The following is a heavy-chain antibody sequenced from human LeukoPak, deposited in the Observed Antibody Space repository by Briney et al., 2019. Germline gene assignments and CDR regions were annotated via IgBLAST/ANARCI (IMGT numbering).Heavy chain of an antibody. J-gene: IGHJ6*02. CDR1: GFTVSSNS. CDR3: ARDTPNPAAAAGTVMVDYGMDV. V-gene: IGHV3-53*01. CDR2: IYSGGNT. Sequence: GGSLRLSCAASGFTVSSNSVTWIRQAPGKGLEWVSVIYSGGNTYYADSVKGRFTISRDNAKNSLYLQMNSLRAEDTAVYYCARDTPNPAAAAGTVMVDYGMDVWGQGTTVTVSS. D-gene: IGHD6-13*01.